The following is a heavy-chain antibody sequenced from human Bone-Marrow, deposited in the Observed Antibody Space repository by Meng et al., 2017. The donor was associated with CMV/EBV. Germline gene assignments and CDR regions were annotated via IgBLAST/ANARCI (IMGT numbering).Heavy chain of an antibody. V-gene: IGHV3-21*01. CDR3: ARDGYSSSFFDY. D-gene: IGHD6-6*01. CDR1: GFTFSSYS. Sequence: GESLKISCAASGFTFSSYSMNWVRQAPGKGLEWVSSISSSSSYIYYADSAKGRFTISRDNAKNSLYLQMNSLRAEDTAVYYCARDGYSSSFFDYWGQGTLVTVSS. CDR2: ISSSSSYI. J-gene: IGHJ4*02.